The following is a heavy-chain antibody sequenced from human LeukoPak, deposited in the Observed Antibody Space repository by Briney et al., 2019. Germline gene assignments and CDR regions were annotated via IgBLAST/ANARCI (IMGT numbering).Heavy chain of an antibody. CDR3: AREPIQGYLDY. J-gene: IGHJ4*02. CDR2: IWYDGSNK. CDR1: GFTFSSYG. D-gene: IGHD3-3*01. V-gene: IGHV3-33*01. Sequence: GGYLRLSCAASGFTFSSYGMHWVRQAPGKGLEWVAVIWYDGSNKYYADSVKGRFTISRDNSKNTLYLQMNSLRAEDTAVYYGAREPIQGYLDYWGQGTLVTVSS.